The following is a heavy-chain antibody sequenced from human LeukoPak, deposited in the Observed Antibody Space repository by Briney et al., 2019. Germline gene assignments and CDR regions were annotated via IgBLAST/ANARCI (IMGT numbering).Heavy chain of an antibody. CDR2: IYPGDSDT. CDR1: GYSFTSHR. D-gene: IGHD5-24*01. J-gene: IGHJ4*02. Sequence: GESLKISCKGSGYSFTSHRIAWVRQMPGKGLEWMGIIYPGDSDTRYSPSFQGQVTISADKSISTAYLQWNSLKASDTAMYYCARHAVRDGYNRHNDYWGQGTLVTVSS. CDR3: ARHAVRDGYNRHNDY. V-gene: IGHV5-51*01.